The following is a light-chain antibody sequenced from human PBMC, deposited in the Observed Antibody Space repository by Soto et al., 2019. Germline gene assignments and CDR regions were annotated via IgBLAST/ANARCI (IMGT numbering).Light chain of an antibody. V-gene: IGKV3-15*01. Sequence: EIVMTQSPATLAVSPGERATLSCRASQSVSTNLAWYQQKPGQAPRLLIYGASTRATGIPARFSGSGSGTEFTLTISSQQSEDFAVYYCQQYNSWPRTFGQGTKVDIK. CDR3: QQYNSWPRT. J-gene: IGKJ1*01. CDR1: QSVSTN. CDR2: GAS.